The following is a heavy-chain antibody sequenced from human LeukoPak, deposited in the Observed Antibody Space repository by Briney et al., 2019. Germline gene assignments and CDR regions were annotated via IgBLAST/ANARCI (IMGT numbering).Heavy chain of an antibody. J-gene: IGHJ4*02. CDR2: IDWDDDT. D-gene: IGHD7-27*01. V-gene: IGHV2-70*11. CDR3: ARMNRGNYFDY. CDR1: GFSLNASGMC. Sequence: SGPALVKPTQTLTLTCNFSGFSLNASGMCVSWIRQPPGKALEWLARIDWDDDTYYSTSLNTRLTISEDTSKNQVVLTMTNMDPVDTATYYCARMNRGNYFDYWGQGTLVTVSS.